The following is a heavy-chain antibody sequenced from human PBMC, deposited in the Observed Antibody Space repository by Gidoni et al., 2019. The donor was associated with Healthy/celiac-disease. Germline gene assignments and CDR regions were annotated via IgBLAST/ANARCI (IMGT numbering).Heavy chain of an antibody. CDR3: ARGRTGFWSGFPFDY. CDR2: INHSGST. J-gene: IGHJ4*02. V-gene: IGHV4-34*01. CDR1: GGSFSGYY. Sequence: QVQLQQWGAGLLKPSETLSLTCAVYGGSFSGYYWSWIRQPPGKGLEWIGEINHSGSTNYNPSLKSRVTISVDTSKNQFSLKLSSVTAADTAMYYCARGRTGFWSGFPFDYWGQGTLVTVSS. D-gene: IGHD3-3*01.